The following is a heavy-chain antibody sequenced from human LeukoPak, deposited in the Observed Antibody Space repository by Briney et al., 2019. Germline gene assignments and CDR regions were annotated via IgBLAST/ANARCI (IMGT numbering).Heavy chain of an antibody. J-gene: IGHJ4*02. CDR2: IDSSSSTK. CDR1: GFTFSSYS. CDR3: ASPFDY. V-gene: IGHV3-48*01. Sequence: GGSLRLSCAASGFTFSSYSMNWVRQAPGKGLEWVSYIDSSSSTKYYADSVKGRFTISRDNAKNSLYLQMNSLRAEDTAVYYCASPFDYWGQGTLVTVSS.